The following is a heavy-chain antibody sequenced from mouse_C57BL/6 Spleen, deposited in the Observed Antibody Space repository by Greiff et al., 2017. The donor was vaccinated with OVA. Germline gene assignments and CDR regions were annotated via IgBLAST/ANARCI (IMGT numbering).Heavy chain of an antibody. Sequence: EVMLVESEGGLVQPGSSMKLSCTASGFTFSDYYMAWVRQVPEKGLEWVANINYDGSSTYYLDSLKSRFIISRVNAKNILYLQMSSLKSEDTATYYCARDFDYWGQGTTLTVSS. CDR2: INYDGSST. CDR3: ARDFDY. V-gene: IGHV5-16*01. J-gene: IGHJ2*01. CDR1: GFTFSDYY.